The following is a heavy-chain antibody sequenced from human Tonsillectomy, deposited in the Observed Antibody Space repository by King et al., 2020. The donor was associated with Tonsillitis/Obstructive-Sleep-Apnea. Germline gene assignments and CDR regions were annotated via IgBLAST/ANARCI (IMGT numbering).Heavy chain of an antibody. CDR1: GFSLSTSGVG. CDR2: IYWDDDN. D-gene: IGHD2-15*01. V-gene: IGHV2-5*02. J-gene: IGHJ5*02. CDR3: AHSPGYCSGGSCYWFDP. Sequence: TLKESGPTLVKPTQTLTLTCTFSGFSLSTSGVGVGWIRQPPGKALEWLALIYWDDDNRYSPSLKSRLTITQDPSKNQVVLTMTNMDPVDTATYYCAHSPGYCSGGSCYWFDPWGQGTLVTVSS.